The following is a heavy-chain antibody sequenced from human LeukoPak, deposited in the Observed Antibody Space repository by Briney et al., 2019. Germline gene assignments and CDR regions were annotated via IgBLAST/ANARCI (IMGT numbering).Heavy chain of an antibody. D-gene: IGHD6-13*01. Sequence: SETLSLTCAVSGGSISSGGYSWSWIRQPPGKGLEWIGYIYHSGSTYYNPSLKSRVTISVDRSKNQFSLKLSSVTAADTAVYYCARGPIAAAGINWFDPWGQGTLVTVSS. J-gene: IGHJ5*02. CDR2: IYHSGST. CDR3: ARGPIAAAGINWFDP. V-gene: IGHV4-30-2*01. CDR1: GGSISSGGYS.